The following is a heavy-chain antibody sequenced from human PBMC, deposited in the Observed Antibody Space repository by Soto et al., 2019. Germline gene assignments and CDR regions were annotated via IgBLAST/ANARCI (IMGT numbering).Heavy chain of an antibody. CDR3: ARDWLKFDFWSGFDY. J-gene: IGHJ4*02. V-gene: IGHV1-18*01. CDR2: ISAYNGNT. CDR1: GYTFTSYG. Sequence: GASVKVSCKASGYTFTSYGISWVRQAPGQGLEWMGWISAYNGNTNYAQKLQGRVTMTTDTSTSTAYMELRSLRSDDTAVYYCARDWLKFDFWSGFDYWGQGTLVTVSS. D-gene: IGHD3-3*01.